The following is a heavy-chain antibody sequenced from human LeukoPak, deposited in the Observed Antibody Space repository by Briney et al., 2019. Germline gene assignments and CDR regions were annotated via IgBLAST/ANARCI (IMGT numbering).Heavy chain of an antibody. Sequence: SETLSLTCTVSGDSISSYFWSWIRQPPGKGLEWIGYFHDSGSANYNPSLKSRITMSVDTSKNQFSLKLRSVTAADTAVYYCARDSHSVDTATPRGFDPWGQGTLVTVSS. CDR1: GDSISSYF. J-gene: IGHJ5*02. D-gene: IGHD2-15*01. CDR3: ARDSHSVDTATPRGFDP. CDR2: FHDSGSA. V-gene: IGHV4-59*01.